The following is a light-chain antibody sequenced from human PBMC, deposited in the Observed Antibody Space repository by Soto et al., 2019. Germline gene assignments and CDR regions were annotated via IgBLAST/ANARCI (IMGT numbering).Light chain of an antibody. Sequence: DIQMTQSPATLSASVGDRVTITCRASQNINIYLAWYQQKPGRAPKLLIYQASILEPGVPSTFSGSGSGPEFTLTISSLQPDDFATYYCQQYSRYSAFGQGTKVDLK. V-gene: IGKV1-5*03. J-gene: IGKJ2*01. CDR1: QNINIY. CDR3: QQYSRYSA. CDR2: QAS.